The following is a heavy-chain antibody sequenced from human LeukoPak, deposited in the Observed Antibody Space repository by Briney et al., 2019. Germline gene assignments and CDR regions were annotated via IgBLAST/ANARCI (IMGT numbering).Heavy chain of an antibody. Sequence: GGSLRLSCAASGFTFSSYGMHWVRQAPGKGLEYVSVVTSNGGSTYYADSVKGRFTISRDNSKNTLYLQMSSLRAEDTAVYYCVKARPIAAAGCFDHWGQGTLVTVSS. CDR3: VKARPIAAAGCFDH. CDR2: VTSNGGST. D-gene: IGHD6-13*01. CDR1: GFTFSSYG. V-gene: IGHV3-64D*09. J-gene: IGHJ4*02.